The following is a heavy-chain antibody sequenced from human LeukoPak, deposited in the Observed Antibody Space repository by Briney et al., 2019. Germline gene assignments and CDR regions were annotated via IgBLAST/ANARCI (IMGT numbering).Heavy chain of an antibody. J-gene: IGHJ3*02. CDR2: IYGGGST. Sequence: AGGSLRLSCAASGFTVSTNYMSWVRQAPGKGLEWVSLIYGGGSTYYADSVKGRFTISRDNSKNTLYLQMNSLRAEDTAVYYCARIMYYDRSGYYYVRAFDIWGQGTMVTVSS. CDR3: ARIMYYDRSGYYYVRAFDI. V-gene: IGHV3-66*01. D-gene: IGHD3-22*01. CDR1: GFTVSTNY.